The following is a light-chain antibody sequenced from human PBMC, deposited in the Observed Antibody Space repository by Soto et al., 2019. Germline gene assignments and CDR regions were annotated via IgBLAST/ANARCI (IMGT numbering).Light chain of an antibody. CDR3: QQGYSTRIT. CDR2: AAT. Sequence: DIQMTQSPSSLSASVGDRVTITCRASQRISTYLNWYQQKPGKAPKVLIYAATNLQSGVPSRFSGSGSRTDFTLTIRSLQPEDFATYYCQQGYSTRITFGQGTRLEIK. J-gene: IGKJ5*01. V-gene: IGKV1-39*01. CDR1: QRISTY.